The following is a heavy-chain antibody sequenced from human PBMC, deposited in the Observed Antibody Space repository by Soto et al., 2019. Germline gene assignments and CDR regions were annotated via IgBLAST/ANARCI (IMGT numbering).Heavy chain of an antibody. V-gene: IGHV3-20*04. CDR2: ITWNSGST. Sequence: EVQLVESGGGVVRPGGSLRLSCAASGFMFDDFGMSWVRQAPGKGLEWVSGITWNSGSTGYADSVKGRFTISRDNAKNSLYLQMDSLRAEDTALYYCARDGGVAVAVDAFDIWGQGTMVTVSS. D-gene: IGHD6-19*01. CDR3: ARDGGVAVAVDAFDI. J-gene: IGHJ3*02. CDR1: GFMFDDFG.